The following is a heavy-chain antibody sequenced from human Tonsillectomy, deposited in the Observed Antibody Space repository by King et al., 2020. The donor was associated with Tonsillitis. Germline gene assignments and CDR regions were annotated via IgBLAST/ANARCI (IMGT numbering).Heavy chain of an antibody. D-gene: IGHD3-3*01. CDR1: GFTFRMYE. Sequence: DVQLVESGGGLVQPGGSLRVSGEASGFTFRMYEMNWVRQAPGKGLEWISYISGSGSRIYYSDSVKGRYTISRDNAENSLYLQMNSLRAEDTAVYYCARGRGWRAFDIWGQGTMVTVSS. V-gene: IGHV3-48*03. CDR2: ISGSGSRI. CDR3: ARGRGWRAFDI. J-gene: IGHJ3*02.